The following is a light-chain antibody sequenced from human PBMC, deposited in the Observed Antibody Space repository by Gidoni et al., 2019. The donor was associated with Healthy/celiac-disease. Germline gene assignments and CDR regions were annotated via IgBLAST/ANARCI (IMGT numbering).Light chain of an antibody. Sequence: IVMTQSPATLSVSPGERATLSCRASQSVNSNLAWYQQKPDQAPRLLIYGASTRATGIPARFSGSGSGTEFTLTISSLQSEDFAVYYCQQYNNCPPYTFGQGTKLEIK. CDR3: QQYNNCPPYT. CDR2: GAS. J-gene: IGKJ2*01. CDR1: QSVNSN. V-gene: IGKV3-15*01.